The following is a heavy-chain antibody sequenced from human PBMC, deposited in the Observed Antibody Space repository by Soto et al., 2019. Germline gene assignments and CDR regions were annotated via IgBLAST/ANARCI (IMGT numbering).Heavy chain of an antibody. J-gene: IGHJ4*02. CDR3: ARAVVRGVHFDY. CDR2: IYYSGST. V-gene: IGHV4-31*03. CDR1: GGSISSGGYY. D-gene: IGHD3-10*01. Sequence: SETLSLTCTVSGGSISSGGYYWSWIRQHPGKGLEWIGYIYYSGSTYYNPSLKSRVTISVDTSKNQFSLKLSSVTAADTAVYYCARAVVRGVHFDYWGQGTLVTVSS.